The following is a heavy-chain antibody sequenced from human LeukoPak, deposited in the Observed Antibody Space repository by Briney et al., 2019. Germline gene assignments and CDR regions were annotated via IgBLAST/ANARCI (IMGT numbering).Heavy chain of an antibody. J-gene: IGHJ3*02. Sequence: PGRSLTLLCTASGFTFDDFDELWLRGSPGGALEGLTGICRSSGSIGYADSVKGRFTISRDNAKNTMYLQMNSLRAEDTALYYCAKGLPPPYGDYPHDAFDIWGQGTMVTVSS. CDR1: GFTFDDFD. D-gene: IGHD4-17*01. CDR2: ICRSSGSI. CDR3: AKGLPPPYGDYPHDAFDI. V-gene: IGHV3-9*01.